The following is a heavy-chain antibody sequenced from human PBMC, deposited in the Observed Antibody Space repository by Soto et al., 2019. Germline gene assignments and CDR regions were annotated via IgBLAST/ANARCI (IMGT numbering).Heavy chain of an antibody. CDR2: ISYDGSNK. CDR3: AKDRGWLAERYYYGMDV. J-gene: IGHJ6*02. V-gene: IGHV3-30*18. D-gene: IGHD6-19*01. Sequence: VAVISYDGSNKYYADSVKGRFTISRDNSKNTLCLQMNSLRAEDTAVYYCAKDRGWLAERYYYGMDVWGQGTTVTVSS.